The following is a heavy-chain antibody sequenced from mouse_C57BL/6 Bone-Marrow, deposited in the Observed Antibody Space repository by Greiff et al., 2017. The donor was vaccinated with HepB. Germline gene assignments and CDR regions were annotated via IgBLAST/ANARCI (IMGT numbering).Heavy chain of an antibody. D-gene: IGHD1-1*01. CDR3: ARGPYYYGSSYWYFDV. V-gene: IGHV2-9-1*01. CDR2: IWTGGGT. J-gene: IGHJ1*03. CDR1: GFSLTSYA. Sequence: VQVVESGPGLVAPSQSLSITCTVSGFSLTSYAISWVRQPPGKGLEWLGVIWTGGGTNYNSALKSRLSISKDNSKSQVFLKMNSLQTDDTARYYCARGPYYYGSSYWYFDVWGTGTTVTVSS.